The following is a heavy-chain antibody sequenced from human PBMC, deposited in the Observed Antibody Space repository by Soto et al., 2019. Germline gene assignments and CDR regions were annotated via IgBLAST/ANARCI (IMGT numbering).Heavy chain of an antibody. CDR1: GFTFSTYW. V-gene: IGHV3-74*01. Sequence: EVPLVESGGDLVQPGGSLRLSCAASGFTFSTYWVHWVRQAPGKGLLWVSRIKTDGTYATYADSVKGRFTISRDNAKNTLYLQTNSLRVEDAAVYYSAAGGSGYYANWGQGTLVTVSS. D-gene: IGHD3-22*01. J-gene: IGHJ4*02. CDR2: IKTDGTYA. CDR3: AAGGSGYYAN.